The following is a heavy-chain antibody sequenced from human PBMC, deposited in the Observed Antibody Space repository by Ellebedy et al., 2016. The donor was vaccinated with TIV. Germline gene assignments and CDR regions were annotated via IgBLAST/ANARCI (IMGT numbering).Heavy chain of an antibody. CDR1: GYSFPSYW. V-gene: IGHV5-10-1*01. CDR2: IDPSDSYT. J-gene: IGHJ4*02. CDR3: ARHRYCSSTSCYGVDY. Sequence: GESLKTSCKGSGYSFPSYWISWVRQMPGTGLEWLGRIDPSDSYTNYSPSFQGHVTISADKSISTAYLQWSSLKASDTAMYYCARHRYCSSTSCYGVDYWGQGTLVTVSS. D-gene: IGHD2-2*01.